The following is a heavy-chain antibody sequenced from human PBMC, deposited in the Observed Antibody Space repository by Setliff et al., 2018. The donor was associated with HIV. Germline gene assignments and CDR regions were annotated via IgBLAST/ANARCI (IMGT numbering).Heavy chain of an antibody. V-gene: IGHV3-23*01. CDR3: AKRRSRYGSGSSYPLDL. CDR2: ISGSGNTT. CDR1: GFTFSAFF. D-gene: IGHD3-10*01. J-gene: IGHJ5*02. Sequence: GGSLRLSCEASGFTFSAFFMTWVRLAPGKGLEWVAGISGSGNTTFHSDSLRGRFVASRDNSRNRLYLQMNSLRVEDTAVYFCAKRRSRYGSGSSYPLDLWGPGTLVTVS.